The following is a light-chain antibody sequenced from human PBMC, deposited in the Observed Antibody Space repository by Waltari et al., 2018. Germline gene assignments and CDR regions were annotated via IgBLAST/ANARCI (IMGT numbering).Light chain of an antibody. Sequence: YVLTQPPSVSVAPGKTARITCGGNNHGSKSVHWYQQKPGQGPVLVVDDDSDRPSGIPERGSGSNSGNTATLTISRVEAGDEADYYWQVWDSSSDRYVFGTGTKVTGL. CDR2: DDS. CDR1: NHGSKS. CDR3: QVWDSSSDRYV. V-gene: IGLV3-21*03. J-gene: IGLJ1*01.